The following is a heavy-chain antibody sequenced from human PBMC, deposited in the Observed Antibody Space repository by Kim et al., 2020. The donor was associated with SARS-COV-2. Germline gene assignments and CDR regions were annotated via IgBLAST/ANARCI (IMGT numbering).Heavy chain of an antibody. CDR2: IYYSGST. V-gene: IGHV4-39*01. J-gene: IGHJ4*02. CDR1: GGSISSSSYY. Sequence: SETQSLTCTVSGGSISSSSYYWGWIRQPPGKGLEWIGSIYYSGSTYYNPSLKSRVTISVDTSKNQFSLKLSSVTAADTAVDYCERRRAVTYCFDDWGQG. CDR3: ERRRAVTYCFDD. D-gene: IGHD4-17*01.